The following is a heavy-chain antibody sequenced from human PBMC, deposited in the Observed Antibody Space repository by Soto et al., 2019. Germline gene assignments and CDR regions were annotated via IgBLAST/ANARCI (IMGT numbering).Heavy chain of an antibody. D-gene: IGHD6-19*01. CDR1: GGSISSGGYY. CDR3: ARGGGSGWYGEYFQH. J-gene: IGHJ1*01. Sequence: TLSLTCTVSGGSISSGGYYWSWIRQHPGKGLEWIGYIYYSGSTYYNPSLKSRVTISVDTSKNQFSLKLSSVTAADTAVYYCARGGGSGWYGEYFQHWGQGTLVTVSS. V-gene: IGHV4-31*03. CDR2: IYYSGST.